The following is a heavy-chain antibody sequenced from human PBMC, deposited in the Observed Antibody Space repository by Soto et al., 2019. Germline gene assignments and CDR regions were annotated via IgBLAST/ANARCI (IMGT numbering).Heavy chain of an antibody. CDR2: ISAYNGNT. Sequence: GASVKVSCKASGYTFTSYGISWVRQAPGQGLEWMGWISAYNGNTNYAQKLQGRVTMTTDTSTSTAYMELRSLRSDDTAVYYCARSEYYYESSGYYRALFDYRGQGTLVTVSS. CDR1: GYTFTSYG. CDR3: ARSEYYYESSGYYRALFDY. D-gene: IGHD3-22*01. J-gene: IGHJ4*02. V-gene: IGHV1-18*01.